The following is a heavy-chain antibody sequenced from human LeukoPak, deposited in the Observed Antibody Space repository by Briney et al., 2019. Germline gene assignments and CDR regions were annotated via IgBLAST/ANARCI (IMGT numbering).Heavy chain of an antibody. CDR1: GFTFSSYS. D-gene: IGHD5-18*01. J-gene: IGHJ4*02. Sequence: GGSLRLSCAASGFTFSSYSMNWVRQAPGKGLEWVSYISSSSSTIYYADSVKGRFTISRDNSKNTLYLQMNSLRAEDTAVYYCARGFRDGYSFGHYFDYWGQGTLVTVSS. CDR3: ARGFRDGYSFGHYFDY. CDR2: ISSSSSTI. V-gene: IGHV3-48*01.